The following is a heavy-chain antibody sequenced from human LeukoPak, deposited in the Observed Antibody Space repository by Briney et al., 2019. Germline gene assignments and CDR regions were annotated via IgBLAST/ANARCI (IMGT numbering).Heavy chain of an antibody. CDR3: AREDNYYYYMDV. J-gene: IGHJ6*03. CDR1: GYTFTGYY. CDR2: INPNSGGT. Sequence: ASVKVSCKASGYTFTGYYMHWVRQAPGQGLEWMGWINPNSGGTNYAQKFQGRVTMTRDTSISTAYMELSRLRSDDTAVYYCAREDNYYYYMDVWGKGTTVTISS. V-gene: IGHV1-2*02.